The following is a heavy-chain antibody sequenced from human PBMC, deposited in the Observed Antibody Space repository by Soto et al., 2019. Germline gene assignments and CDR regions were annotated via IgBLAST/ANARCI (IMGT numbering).Heavy chain of an antibody. V-gene: IGHV4-38-2*01. CDR3: ARGYYYDSSGYWEYYFDY. CDR1: GYSISRGYY. D-gene: IGHD3-22*01. CDR2: IYHSGST. J-gene: IGHJ4*02. Sequence: SETLSLTCAVSGYSISRGYYWGWIRPPPGKGLEGIGSIYHSGSTYYNPSLKSRVTISVDTSKNQFSLKLSSVTAADTAVYYCARGYYYDSSGYWEYYFDYWGQGTLVTVSS.